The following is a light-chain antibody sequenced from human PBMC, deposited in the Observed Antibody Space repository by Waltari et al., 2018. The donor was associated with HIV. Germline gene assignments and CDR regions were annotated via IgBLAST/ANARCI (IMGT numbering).Light chain of an antibody. CDR2: AAS. CDR3: QQCFTSSFT. V-gene: IGKV1-39*01. CDR1: QSISNY. J-gene: IGKJ3*01. Sequence: IQMTQSPSSLSASIGDRLTITCRASQSISNYLNGYQKKPGRAPKLLIYAASSLPSGVPSRFSGSGSGTDFTLTISSLQPEDSATYFCQQCFTSSFTFGPGTKVDIK.